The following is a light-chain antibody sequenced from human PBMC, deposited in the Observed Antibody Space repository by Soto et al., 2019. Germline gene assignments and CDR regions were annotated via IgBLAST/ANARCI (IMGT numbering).Light chain of an antibody. J-gene: IGLJ1*01. CDR1: SDDVGAYNS. CDR2: KGT. V-gene: IGLV2-23*01. Sequence: QSALAQPASVSGSPGQSITISRTGTSDDVGAYNSVSWYQQLPHKAPQVILYKGTQRPSGVSSRFSGSTSGNAASLTISGLQADDDADYFCCSSAPESTYVFGTGTKVTVL. CDR3: CSSAPESTYV.